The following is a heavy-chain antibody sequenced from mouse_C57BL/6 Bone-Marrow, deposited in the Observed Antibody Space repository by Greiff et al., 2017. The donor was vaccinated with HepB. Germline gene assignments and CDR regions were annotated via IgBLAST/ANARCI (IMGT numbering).Heavy chain of an antibody. CDR2: INPSNGGT. J-gene: IGHJ1*03. CDR3: ARSFIYYYARYWYFDV. Sequence: QVQLQQPWTELVKPGASVKLSCKASGYTFTGYWMHWVKQRPGQGLEWIGNINPSNGGTNYNEKFKSKATLTVDKSSSTAYMQLSSLTSEDSAVYDCARSFIYYYARYWYFDVWGTGTTVTVSS. CDR1: GYTFTGYW. V-gene: IGHV1-53*01. D-gene: IGHD1-1*01.